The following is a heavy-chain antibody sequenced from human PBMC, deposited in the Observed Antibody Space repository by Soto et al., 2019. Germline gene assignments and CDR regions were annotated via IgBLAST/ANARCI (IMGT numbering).Heavy chain of an antibody. Sequence: QVQLVQSGAEVKKPGSSVKVSCKASGGTFSRYTFTWVRQAPGQGLEWMGRIIPILDIPNYAQNFQGRVTITADKSTSPAYMELSSLRSDDTAVYYCASHFTGVLVLGTSPPGGDNYGWDVWGPGTPGTVSS. CDR2: IIPILDIP. J-gene: IGHJ6*02. CDR3: ASHFTGVLVLGTSPPGGDNYGWDV. V-gene: IGHV1-69*02. D-gene: IGHD2-8*02. CDR1: GGTFSRYT.